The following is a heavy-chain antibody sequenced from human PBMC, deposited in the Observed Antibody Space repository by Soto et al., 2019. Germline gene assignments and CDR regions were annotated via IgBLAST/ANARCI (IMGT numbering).Heavy chain of an antibody. CDR2: INHSGST. J-gene: IGHJ6*03. CDR3: ARGETSSGSNYYYYYMDV. V-gene: IGHV4-34*01. CDR1: GESFSGYY. Sequence: PSETLSLTCAVYGESFSGYYGSWIRKPPGKGLEWIGEINHSGSTNYNPSLKSRVTISVDTSKNQFSLKLSSVTAADTAVYYCARGETSSGSNYYYYYMDVWGKGTTVTVSS.